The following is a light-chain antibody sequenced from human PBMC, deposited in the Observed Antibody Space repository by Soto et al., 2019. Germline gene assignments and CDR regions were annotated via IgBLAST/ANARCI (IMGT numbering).Light chain of an antibody. CDR3: AAWDDSLNGPV. CDR1: SSNIGSNT. CDR2: SNN. J-gene: IGLJ2*01. Sequence: QAVVTQPPSASGTPGQRVPISCSGSSSNIGSNTVNWYQQLPGTAAKLLIYSNNQRPSGVPDRFSGSKSGTSASLAISGLQSEDEADYYCAAWDDSLNGPVFGGGTQLTVL. V-gene: IGLV1-44*01.